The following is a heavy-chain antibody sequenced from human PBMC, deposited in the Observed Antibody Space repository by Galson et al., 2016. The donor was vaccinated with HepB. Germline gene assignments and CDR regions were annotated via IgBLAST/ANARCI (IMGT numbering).Heavy chain of an antibody. Sequence: SETLSLTCAVYRGSFSGYYWGWIRPSPGKGLEYIGYIYDTGSTNYNPSLKSRVTIAIDTSKNQFSLKLSSVTAADTAVYYCARDKGLPAAGMGNFDYWGQGTLVTVSS. CDR2: IYDTGST. J-gene: IGHJ4*02. V-gene: IGHV4-59*01. CDR1: RGSFSGYY. D-gene: IGHD6-13*01. CDR3: ARDKGLPAAGMGNFDY.